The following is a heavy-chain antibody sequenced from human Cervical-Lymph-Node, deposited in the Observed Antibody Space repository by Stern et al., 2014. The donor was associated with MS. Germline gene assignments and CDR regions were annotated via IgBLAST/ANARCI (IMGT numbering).Heavy chain of an antibody. CDR1: RGNLNYG. Sequence: QMQLVQSGTEVKKPGSSVKVSCTASRGNLNYGMSWVRQAPGQGLEWMGXITPILGEAKYAQRFQGRLTISADESTTTAYMELSRLTSEDTALYYCTSGRGYCSATSCVAFDFWGQGSLVIVSS. CDR2: ITPILGEA. V-gene: IGHV1-69*09. J-gene: IGHJ4*02. CDR3: TSGRGYCSATSCVAFDF. D-gene: IGHD2-2*01.